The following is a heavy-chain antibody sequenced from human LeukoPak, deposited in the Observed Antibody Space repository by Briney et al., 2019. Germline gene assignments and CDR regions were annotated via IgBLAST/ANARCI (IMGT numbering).Heavy chain of an antibody. CDR3: ARDRSTVTPPQPDAFDI. D-gene: IGHD4-17*01. Sequence: SGTLSLTCVVSGGSISVSKWWTWIRQPPGKGLEWIGEIFHSGSVVYNPSLKSRVTMSVDASNNQFSLKMTSVTAADTAVYYCARDRSTVTPPQPDAFDIWGQGTMVTVSS. J-gene: IGHJ3*02. CDR2: IFHSGSV. V-gene: IGHV4-4*02. CDR1: GGSISVSKW.